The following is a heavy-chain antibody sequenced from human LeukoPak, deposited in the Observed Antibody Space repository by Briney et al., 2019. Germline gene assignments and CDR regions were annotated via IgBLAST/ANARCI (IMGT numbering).Heavy chain of an antibody. CDR1: GYTFTGYY. J-gene: IGHJ4*02. CDR2: INPNSGGK. Sequence: GASVKVSCKASGYTFTGYYMHWVRQAPGQGLEWMGWINPNSGGKNYAQKFQGRVTMTRDTSISTAYMELSRLRSDDTAVYYCAKDQPRAWETIFWRSDWGQGTLVTVSS. D-gene: IGHD3-3*01. V-gene: IGHV1-2*02. CDR3: AKDQPRAWETIFWRSD.